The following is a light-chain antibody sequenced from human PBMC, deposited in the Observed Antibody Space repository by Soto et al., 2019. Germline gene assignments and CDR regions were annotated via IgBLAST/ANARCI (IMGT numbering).Light chain of an antibody. V-gene: IGKV3-20*01. CDR2: GAS. CDR3: QYYGRSLFT. Sequence: EIVLTQSPGTLSLSPGERATLSCRASQSVTSGYLVWYQQKPGQAPRLLIYGASSRATGIPDRFSGSGSGTDFTLTISRLEPQDLAMYYCQYYGRSLFTFGPGTKVEIK. J-gene: IGKJ3*01. CDR1: QSVTSGY.